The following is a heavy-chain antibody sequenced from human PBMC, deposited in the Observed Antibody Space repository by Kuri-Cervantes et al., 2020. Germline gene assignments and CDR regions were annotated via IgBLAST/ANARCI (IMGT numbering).Heavy chain of an antibody. V-gene: IGHV3-21*01. CDR1: RFTFSSYS. D-gene: IGHD3-22*01. CDR2: ISSSSSYI. J-gene: IGHJ4*02. CDR3: AKLYDGSGGPDY. Sequence: GGSLRLSCAASRFTFSSYSMNWVRQAPGKGLEWVSSISSSSSYIYYADSVKGRFTISRDNAKNSLYLQMNSLRAEDTAVYYCAKLYDGSGGPDYWGQGTLVTVSS.